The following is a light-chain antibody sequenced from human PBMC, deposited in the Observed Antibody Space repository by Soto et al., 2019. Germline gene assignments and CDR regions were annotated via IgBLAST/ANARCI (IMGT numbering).Light chain of an antibody. V-gene: IGKV3D-11*02. CDR2: DAS. Sequence: EIVLTQSPGTLSLSPGERATLSCRAIQSVSSRYLAWYQQKPGQAPRLLIYDASNRATGIPARFSGSGPGTDFTLTIGSLEPEDFAVYYCQQRSNWHPSTFGQGTRLEIK. CDR3: QQRSNWHPST. CDR1: QSVSSRY. J-gene: IGKJ5*01.